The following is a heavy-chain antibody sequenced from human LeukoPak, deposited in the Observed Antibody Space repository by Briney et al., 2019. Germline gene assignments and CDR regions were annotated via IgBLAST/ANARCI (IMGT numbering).Heavy chain of an antibody. CDR1: GFTFSSYA. V-gene: IGHV3-23*01. J-gene: IGHJ4*02. CDR3: AKGVWTDYTITHFDY. D-gene: IGHD3/OR15-3a*01. CDR2: ISGSGGST. Sequence: GGSLRLSCAASGFTFSSYAMSWVRQAPGKGLEWVSAISGSGGSTFYADSVKGRFTLSRDNSKNTLYLQMNSLRAEDTAVYYCAKGVWTDYTITHFDYWGQGTLVTVSS.